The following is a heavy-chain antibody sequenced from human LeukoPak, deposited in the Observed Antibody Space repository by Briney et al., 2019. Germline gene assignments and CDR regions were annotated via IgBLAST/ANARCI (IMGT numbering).Heavy chain of an antibody. V-gene: IGHV4-34*01. CDR3: ARRDVVVPAGGNYSDY. CDR1: GGSFSGYY. CDR2: INHSGST. J-gene: IGHJ4*02. Sequence: PSETLSLTCAVYGGSFSGYYWSWIRQPPGKGLEWIGEINHSGSTNYNPSLKSRVTISVDTSKNQFSLKLSSVTAADTAMYYCARRDVVVPAGGNYSDYWGQGTLVTVSS. D-gene: IGHD2-2*01.